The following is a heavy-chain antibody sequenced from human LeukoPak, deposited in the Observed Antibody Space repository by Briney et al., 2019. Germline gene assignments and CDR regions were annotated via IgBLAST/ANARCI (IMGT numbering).Heavy chain of an antibody. Sequence: GRSLRLSCAASGFTFSSYAIHWVRQAPGKGLEWVAVISYDGSNKYYADSVKGRFTISRDNSKNTLYLQMNSLRAEDTAVYYCARGPPMVRGVKFDYWGQGTLVTVSS. CDR3: ARGPPMVRGVKFDY. CDR2: ISYDGSNK. J-gene: IGHJ4*02. V-gene: IGHV3-30*04. D-gene: IGHD3-10*01. CDR1: GFTFSSYA.